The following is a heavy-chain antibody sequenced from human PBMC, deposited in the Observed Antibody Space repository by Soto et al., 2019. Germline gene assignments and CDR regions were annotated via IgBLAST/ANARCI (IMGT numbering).Heavy chain of an antibody. CDR2: INAGNGNT. Sequence: GASVTVSCQASGYTFTSYAMHWVRQAPGQRLEWMGWINAGNGNTKYSQKFQGRVTITRDTSASTAYMELSSLRSEDTAVYYCARVRFLEWLLERWGQGTLVTVSS. CDR1: GYTFTSYA. J-gene: IGHJ5*02. CDR3: ARVRFLEWLLER. V-gene: IGHV1-3*01. D-gene: IGHD3-3*01.